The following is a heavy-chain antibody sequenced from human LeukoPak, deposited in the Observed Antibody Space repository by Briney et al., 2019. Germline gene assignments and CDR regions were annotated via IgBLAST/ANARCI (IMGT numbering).Heavy chain of an antibody. CDR1: GFTFSSYG. CDR2: ISYDGSNK. CDR3: TGLQFDY. Sequence: GGSLRLSCAASGFTFSSYGMHWVRQAPGKGLEWVAVISYDGSNKYYADSVKGRFTISRDNSKYTLYLQMNSLRAEDTAVYYCTGLQFDYWGQGTLVTVSS. V-gene: IGHV3-30*03. J-gene: IGHJ4*02.